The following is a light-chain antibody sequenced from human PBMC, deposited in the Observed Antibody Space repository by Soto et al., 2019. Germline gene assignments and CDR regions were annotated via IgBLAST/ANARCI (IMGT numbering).Light chain of an antibody. V-gene: IGKV3-15*01. CDR2: GAS. J-gene: IGKJ1*01. CDR3: QQYNKWPLT. Sequence: ILLTQSQATLSLSPGERATFSCRASQSVSSNLAWYQQKPGQAPRLLIYGASTRATGIPARFSGSGSGTEFTLTISSLQSEDFAVYYCQQYNKWPLTFGQGTKVDIK. CDR1: QSVSSN.